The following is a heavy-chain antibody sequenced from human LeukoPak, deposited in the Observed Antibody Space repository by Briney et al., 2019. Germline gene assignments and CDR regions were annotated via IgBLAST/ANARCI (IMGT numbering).Heavy chain of an antibody. CDR1: GGSISSGTYY. V-gene: IGHV4-61*02. CDR3: ARGYGDYTQDYYYMDV. D-gene: IGHD4-17*01. CDR2: IYTSGST. J-gene: IGHJ6*03. Sequence: SETLSLTCTVSGGSISSGTYYWNWIRQPAGKGLEWIGRIYTSGSTNYNPSLKSRVTMSVDTSKNQFSLKLSSVTAADTAVYYCARGYGDYTQDYYYMDVWGKGTTVTISS.